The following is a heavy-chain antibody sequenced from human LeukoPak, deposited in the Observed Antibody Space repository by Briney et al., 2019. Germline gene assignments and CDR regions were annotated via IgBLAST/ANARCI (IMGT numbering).Heavy chain of an antibody. Sequence: SETLSLTCTVSGGSISSSSYYWGWTRQPPGKGLEWIGSIYYSGSTYYNPSLKSRVTISVDTSKNQFSLKLSSVTAADTAVYYCARTYCSSTSCYTGSPLHWFDPWGQGTLVTVSS. CDR2: IYYSGST. V-gene: IGHV4-39*01. CDR1: GGSISSSSYY. CDR3: ARTYCSSTSCYTGSPLHWFDP. D-gene: IGHD2-2*02. J-gene: IGHJ5*02.